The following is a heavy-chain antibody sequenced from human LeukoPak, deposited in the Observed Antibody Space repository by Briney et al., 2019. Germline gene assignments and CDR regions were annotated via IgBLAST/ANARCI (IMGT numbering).Heavy chain of an antibody. CDR3: AKDSRDYGGEPGVTI. CDR2: ISGSGGST. J-gene: IGHJ3*02. V-gene: IGHV3-23*01. D-gene: IGHD4-23*01. Sequence: GGSLRLSCAASGFTFSSYAMSWVRQAPGKGLEWVSAISGSGGSTYYADSVKGRFTISRDNSKNALYLQMNSLRAEDTAVYYCAKDSRDYGGEPGVTIWGQGTMVTVSS. CDR1: GFTFSSYA.